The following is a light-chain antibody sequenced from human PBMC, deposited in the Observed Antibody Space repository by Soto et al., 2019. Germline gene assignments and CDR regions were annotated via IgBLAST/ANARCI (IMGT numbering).Light chain of an antibody. V-gene: IGLV2-14*03. CDR3: SSYTTSRTVV. CDR2: DVS. J-gene: IGLJ3*02. CDR1: NGDIANYDF. Sequence: QSALTQPRSVSGSPGQSVTISCTGANGDIANYDFVSWFQQHPGKAPKVMIYDVSNRPSGVSSRFSASKSGNTASLTISGLQAEDEADYYCSSYTTSRTVVFGRGTKLTVL.